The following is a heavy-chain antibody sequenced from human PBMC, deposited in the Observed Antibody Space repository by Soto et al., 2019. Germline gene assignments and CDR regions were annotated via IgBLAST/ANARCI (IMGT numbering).Heavy chain of an antibody. V-gene: IGHV1-3*01. CDR3: ARGKGMEENYYYYGLDI. D-gene: IGHD1-1*01. Sequence: ASVKVSCEASGYTFTTHAMHWVRQAPGQSLEWMGWINGGTGQTKHSQRFQCRVNITRDTSASTAYMELSSLRSEDTAVYYCARGKGMEENYYYYGLDIWGQGTTVTVSS. CDR2: INGGTGQT. CDR1: GYTFTTHA. J-gene: IGHJ6*02.